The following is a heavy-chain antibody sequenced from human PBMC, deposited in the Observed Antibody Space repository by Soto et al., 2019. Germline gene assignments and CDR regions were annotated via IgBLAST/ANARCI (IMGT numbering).Heavy chain of an antibody. J-gene: IGHJ4*02. CDR1: GYTFKNYG. CDR3: ARDAQPKGVAADGASDL. D-gene: IGHD2-8*01. CDR2: ITTYNGNR. V-gene: IGHV1-18*01. Sequence: QVQLVQSGPEVRTPGASVKISCKASGYTFKNYGIKWVRQAPGQGLEWVGWITTYNGNRYSAEQFQGRVTMTTDTYTSTTYMELRSVTSDDTGVYYCARDAQPKGVAADGASDLWGQGTLVTVSP.